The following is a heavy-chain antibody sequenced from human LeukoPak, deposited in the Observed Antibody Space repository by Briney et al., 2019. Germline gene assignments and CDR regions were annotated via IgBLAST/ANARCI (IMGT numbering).Heavy chain of an antibody. Sequence: SGPALVKPTQTLTLTCTFSGFSLSTGGMRVNWIRQPPGKALEWLARIDWVDDKFYSSSLKTRLTISKDSSKNQVVLTMTNMDPVDTATYYCARTSPETYSGSSPFDYWGQGTLVTVSS. CDR2: IDWVDDK. CDR3: ARTSPETYSGSSPFDY. CDR1: GFSLSTGGMR. D-gene: IGHD1-26*01. J-gene: IGHJ4*02. V-gene: IGHV2-70*04.